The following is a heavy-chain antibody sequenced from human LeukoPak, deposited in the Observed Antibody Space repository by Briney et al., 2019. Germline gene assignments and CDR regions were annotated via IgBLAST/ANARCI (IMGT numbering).Heavy chain of an antibody. CDR2: INTDGSST. CDR1: GFTFSNQR. D-gene: IGHD1-1*01. J-gene: IGHJ4*02. Sequence: GGSLRLSCAASGFTFSNQRMNWVRQGPGKGLVWVSRINTDGSSTAYADSVKGRFTISRDNAKNTLYLQMNSLKNEGTAVYYCAKDRVWNSFDSWGQGTLVTVSS. V-gene: IGHV3-74*01. CDR3: AKDRVWNSFDS.